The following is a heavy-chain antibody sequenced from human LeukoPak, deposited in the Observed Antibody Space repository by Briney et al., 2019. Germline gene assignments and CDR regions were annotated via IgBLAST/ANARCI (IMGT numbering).Heavy chain of an antibody. CDR2: IFPIFGTA. Sequence: GASVTVSCKASGGTFSSYAISGVRRAPEQGLEGMGWIFPIFGTANYAQKFQGTVTITTDESTSTAYMELSSLRSEDTAVYYCARGFSSSWYYFDYWGQGTLVTVSS. V-gene: IGHV1-69*05. CDR3: ARGFSSSWYYFDY. J-gene: IGHJ4*02. CDR1: GGTFSSYA. D-gene: IGHD6-13*01.